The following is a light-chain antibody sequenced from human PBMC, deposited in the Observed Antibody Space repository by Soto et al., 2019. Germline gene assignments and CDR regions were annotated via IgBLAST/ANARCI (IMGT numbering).Light chain of an antibody. V-gene: IGKV3-20*01. J-gene: IGKJ1*01. CDR3: QQYGSSGT. CDR2: GAS. Sequence: EVVLTQSPGTLSFSPGERATLSCRASQTVRNNYLAWYQQKPGQAPRLLIYGASNRATGIPDRFSGSGSGTDFTLTISRLEPEDFAVYYCQQYGSSGTFGQGTKVDIK. CDR1: QTVRNNY.